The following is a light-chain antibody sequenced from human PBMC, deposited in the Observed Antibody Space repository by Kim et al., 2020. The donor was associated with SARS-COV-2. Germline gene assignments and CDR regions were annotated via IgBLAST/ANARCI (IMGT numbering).Light chain of an antibody. J-gene: IGKJ4*01. CDR3: QQYNNWPPLT. V-gene: IGKV3-15*01. Sequence: SPAERATLSCRASQTVNNNLAWYQQRPGQAPRLLIYGASTRATNIPARFSGSGSGTEFTLTISSLQSEDFAVYYCQQYNNWPPLTFGGGTKVDIK. CDR2: GAS. CDR1: QTVNNN.